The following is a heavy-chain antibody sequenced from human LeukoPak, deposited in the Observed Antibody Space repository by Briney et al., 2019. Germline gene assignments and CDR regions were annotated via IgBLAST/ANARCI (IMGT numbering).Heavy chain of an antibody. J-gene: IGHJ4*02. Sequence: GGSLRLSCVASGLTFSSYWMTWVRQAPGKGLEWVANIKQDGSEKYYVDSVEGRFTISRDNAKDSLYLEMNSLRVGDTAVYYCATGTGTYGYWGQGTLVTVSS. CDR1: GLTFSSYW. D-gene: IGHD1-26*01. CDR2: IKQDGSEK. V-gene: IGHV3-7*04. CDR3: ATGTGTYGY.